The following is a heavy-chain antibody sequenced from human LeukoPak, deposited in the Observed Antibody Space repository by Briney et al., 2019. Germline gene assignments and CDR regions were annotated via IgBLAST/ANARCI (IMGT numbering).Heavy chain of an antibody. D-gene: IGHD6-19*01. J-gene: IGHJ4*02. CDR2: ISAYNGNT. CDR1: GYTFTSYG. CDR3: ATFQQSYSSGWYPLGY. Sequence: ASVKVSCKASGYTFTSYGISWVRQAPGQGLEWMGWISAYNGNTNYAQKLQGRVTMTTDTSTSTAYMELRSLRSDDTAVYYCATFQQSYSSGWYPLGYWGQGTLVTVSS. V-gene: IGHV1-18*01.